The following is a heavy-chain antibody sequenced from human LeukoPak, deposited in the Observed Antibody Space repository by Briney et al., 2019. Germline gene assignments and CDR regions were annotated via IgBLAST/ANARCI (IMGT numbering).Heavy chain of an antibody. J-gene: IGHJ4*02. D-gene: IGHD2-21*02. CDR1: GFSFSTYS. CDR3: AKEPAYCGGDCFSLLDY. Sequence: GGSLRLSCAASGFSFSTYSMSWVRQAPGKGLEWVSLINAGGGRTFYAGSVKGRFTISRDNSKSTLYLQMNSLRPEDTAVYYCAKEPAYCGGDCFSLLDYWGQGSLVTVSS. CDR2: INAGGGRT. V-gene: IGHV3-23*01.